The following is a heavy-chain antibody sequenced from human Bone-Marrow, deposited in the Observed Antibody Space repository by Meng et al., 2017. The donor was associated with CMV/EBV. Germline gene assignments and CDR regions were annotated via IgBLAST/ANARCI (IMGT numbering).Heavy chain of an antibody. CDR2: IRYDGSNK. V-gene: IGHV3-30*02. Sequence: GESLKISCAASGFTFSSYGMHWVRQAPGKGLEWVAFIRYDGSNKYYADSVKGRFTISRDNAKSSLYLQMNSLRAEDTAVYYCARDGWSPGGFDVWGQGTTVTVSS. CDR1: GFTFSSYG. J-gene: IGHJ6*01. CDR3: ARDGWSPGGFDV. D-gene: IGHD3-3*01.